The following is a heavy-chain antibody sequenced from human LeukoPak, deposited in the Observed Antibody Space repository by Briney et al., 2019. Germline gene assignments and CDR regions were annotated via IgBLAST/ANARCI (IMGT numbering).Heavy chain of an antibody. CDR1: GYTFTSYG. CDR2: ISAYNGNT. V-gene: IGHV1-18*01. J-gene: IGHJ4*02. D-gene: IGHD6-6*01. CDR3: ARDNRIGQLVRAADVDY. Sequence: ASVKVSCKASGYTFTSYGISWVRQAPGQGLEWMGWISAYNGNTNYAQKLQGRVTMTTDTSTSTAYMELRSLRSDDTAVYYCARDNRIGQLVRAADVDYWGQGTLVTVSS.